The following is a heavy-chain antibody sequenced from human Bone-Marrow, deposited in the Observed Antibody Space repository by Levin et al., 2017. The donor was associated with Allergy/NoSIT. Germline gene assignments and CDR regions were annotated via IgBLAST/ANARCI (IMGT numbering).Heavy chain of an antibody. CDR2: VWSDGSGQ. CDR3: ARAQVAASDALDL. J-gene: IGHJ3*01. D-gene: IGHD6-13*01. CDR1: GFTFSRYG. V-gene: IGHV3-33*01. Sequence: GGSLRLSCAASGFTFSRYGMHWVRQAPGKALEWVAVVWSDGSGQDYLDSVKGRFTISRDNSKNILYLQMNSLSAEDTALYYCARAQVAASDALDLWGQGTMVTVS.